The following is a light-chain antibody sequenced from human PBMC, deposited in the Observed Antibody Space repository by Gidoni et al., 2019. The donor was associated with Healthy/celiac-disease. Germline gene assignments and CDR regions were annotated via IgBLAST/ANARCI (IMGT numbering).Light chain of an antibody. CDR2: GAS. CDR1: QSVSSSY. CDR3: QHPGT. Sequence: EIVLTQSPGTLSLSPGERATISCRASQSVSSSYLAWYQQKPGQAPRLLIYGASSRATGIPDRFSGSGSGTDFTLTISRLEPEDFAVYYCQHPGTFGQGTKLEIK. V-gene: IGKV3-20*01. J-gene: IGKJ2*01.